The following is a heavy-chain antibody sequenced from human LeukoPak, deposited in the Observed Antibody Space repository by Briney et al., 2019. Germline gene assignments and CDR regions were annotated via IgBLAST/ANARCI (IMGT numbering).Heavy chain of an antibody. Sequence: ASVKVSCKASGYTFTSYDISWVRQATGQGLEWMGWMNPNSGNTGYAQKFQGRVTITRNTSISTAYMGLSSLRAEDTALYYCARQGYYTMDYYYYMDVWGKGTTVTVSS. CDR2: MNPNSGNT. J-gene: IGHJ6*03. D-gene: IGHD3-3*01. V-gene: IGHV1-8*03. CDR3: ARQGYYTMDYYYYMDV. CDR1: GYTFTSYD.